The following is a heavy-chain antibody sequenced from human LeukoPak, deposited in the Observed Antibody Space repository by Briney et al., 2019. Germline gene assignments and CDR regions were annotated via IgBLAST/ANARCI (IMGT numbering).Heavy chain of an antibody. CDR1: GYSFTSYW. J-gene: IGHJ3*02. CDR2: IYPGDSDT. V-gene: IGHV5-51*01. D-gene: IGHD4-23*01. CDR3: ARLRPLTVVNPDAFDI. Sequence: GESLKISCKGSGYSFTSYWIGWVRQMPGKGLEWMGIIYPGDSDTRYSPSFQGQVTISADKSISTAYLQWSSLKASDTAMYYCARLRPLTVVNPDAFDIWGQGTMVTVSS.